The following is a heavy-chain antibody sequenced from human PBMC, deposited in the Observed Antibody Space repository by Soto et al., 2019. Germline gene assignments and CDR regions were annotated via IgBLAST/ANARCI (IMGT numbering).Heavy chain of an antibody. CDR2: ISSSSSTI. CDR3: AITMVRGVHKLYYFDY. D-gene: IGHD3-10*01. V-gene: IGHV3-48*02. J-gene: IGHJ4*02. Sequence: EVQLVESGGGLVQPGGSLRLSCAASGFTFSSYSMNWVRQAPGKGLEWVSYISSSSSTIYYADSVKGRFTISRDNAKNSLYLQMNSLRDEDTAVYYCAITMVRGVHKLYYFDYWGQGTLVTVSS. CDR1: GFTFSSYS.